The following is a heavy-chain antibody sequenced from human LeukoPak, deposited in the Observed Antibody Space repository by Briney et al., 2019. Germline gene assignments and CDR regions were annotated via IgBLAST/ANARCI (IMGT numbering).Heavy chain of an antibody. V-gene: IGHV4-59*01. J-gene: IGHJ4*02. CDR3: AGLDVYNKGAFDY. CDR2: IYYSGSI. CDR1: GGSISSYY. D-gene: IGHD5-24*01. Sequence: SETLSLTCTDSGGSISSYYWSWIRQPPGKGLEWIGYIYYSGSIIYNPSLKSRVTISVAASKTQFSLKLSCVTAADTAVYYCAGLDVYNKGAFDYWGQGTLVTVSS.